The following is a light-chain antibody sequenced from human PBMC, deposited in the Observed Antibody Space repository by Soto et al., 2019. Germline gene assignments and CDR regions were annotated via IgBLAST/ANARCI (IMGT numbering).Light chain of an antibody. CDR2: SNN. Sequence: QSVLTQPPSASGTPGETVTISCSGTSSNLAGYTVNWYHQVPGAAPKVLIYSNNQRPSGVPDRISGSKSGTSASLAISGLQSEDEGDDYCAAWDDSLNGVVFGGGTKLTVL. CDR1: SSNLAGYT. CDR3: AAWDDSLNGVV. J-gene: IGLJ2*01. V-gene: IGLV1-44*01.